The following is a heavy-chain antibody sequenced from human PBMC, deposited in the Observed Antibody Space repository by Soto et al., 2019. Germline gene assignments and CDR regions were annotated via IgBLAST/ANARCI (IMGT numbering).Heavy chain of an antibody. D-gene: IGHD6-19*01. CDR3: ARGYRGIAVAQHLNLGSDYFDY. Sequence: QVQLVESGGGVVQPGRSLRLSCSASGFTFSSYGMHWVRQAPGKGLERVAVIWYDGSNKYYADSVKGRFTISRDNSKNTLYLEMNSLRAEDTAVYYCARGYRGIAVAQHLNLGSDYFDYWGQGTLGTVAS. CDR1: GFTFSSYG. V-gene: IGHV3-33*01. J-gene: IGHJ4*02. CDR2: IWYDGSNK.